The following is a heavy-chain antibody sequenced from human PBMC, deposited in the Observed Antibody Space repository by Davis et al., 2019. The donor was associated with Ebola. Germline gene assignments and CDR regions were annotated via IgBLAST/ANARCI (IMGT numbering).Heavy chain of an antibody. V-gene: IGHV3-48*02. CDR2: ISTSGSTI. CDR3: ARDPPVSMGSDAFDI. Sequence: GESLKISCAASGFTFSSYNMNWVRQTPGKGLEWVSYISTSGSTIYYADSVKGRFTISRDNAQNSLYMQMNSLRDEDTAVYYCARDPPVSMGSDAFDIWGQGTMVTVSS. CDR1: GFTFSSYN. D-gene: IGHD2-8*01. J-gene: IGHJ3*02.